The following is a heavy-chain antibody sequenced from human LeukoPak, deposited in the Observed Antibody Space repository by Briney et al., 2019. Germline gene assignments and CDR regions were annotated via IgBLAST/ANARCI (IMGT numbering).Heavy chain of an antibody. CDR1: GGSISSYY. J-gene: IGHJ4*02. V-gene: IGHV4-59*01. Sequence: SETLSLTCTVSGGSISSYYWSWIRQPPGKGLEWIGYIYYSGSTNYNPSLKSRVTISVDTSKNQFSLELSSVTAADTAVYYCARDRAAAGTFDYWGQGTLVTVSS. D-gene: IGHD6-13*01. CDR3: ARDRAAAGTFDY. CDR2: IYYSGST.